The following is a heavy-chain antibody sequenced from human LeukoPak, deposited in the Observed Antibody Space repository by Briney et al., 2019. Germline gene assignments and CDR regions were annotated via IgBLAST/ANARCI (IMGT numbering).Heavy chain of an antibody. CDR2: IKQDGSEK. CDR1: GFTFSSYW. J-gene: IGHJ4*02. CDR3: AKGDTTWELPHDY. D-gene: IGHD1-26*01. Sequence: GGSLRLSCAASGFTFSSYWMSWVRQAPGKGLEWVANIKQDGSEKYYVDSVKGRFTISRDNSKNTLYLQMNSLRAEDTAVYYCAKGDTTWELPHDYWGQGTLVTVSS. V-gene: IGHV3-7*03.